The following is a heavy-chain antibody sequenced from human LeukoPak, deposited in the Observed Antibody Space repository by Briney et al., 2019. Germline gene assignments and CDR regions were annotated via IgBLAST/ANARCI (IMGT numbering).Heavy chain of an antibody. CDR2: ISYDGSNK. Sequence: PGGSLRLSCAASGFTFSSYAMHWVRQAPGKGLEWVAVISYDGSNKYYADSVKGRFTISRDNSKNTLYLQMNSLRAEDTAVYYCAKDSTGYYYYGMDVWGQGTTVTVSS. D-gene: IGHD4-17*01. CDR3: AKDSTGYYYYGMDV. V-gene: IGHV3-30-3*01. CDR1: GFTFSSYA. J-gene: IGHJ6*02.